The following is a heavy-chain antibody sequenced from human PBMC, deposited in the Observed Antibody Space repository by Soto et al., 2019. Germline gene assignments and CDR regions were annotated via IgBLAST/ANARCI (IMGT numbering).Heavy chain of an antibody. V-gene: IGHV4-34*01. CDR1: GGSFSGYY. CDR3: ARMKSYYDSSGTPFGYYYYGMDV. CDR2: INHSGST. J-gene: IGHJ6*02. D-gene: IGHD3-22*01. Sequence: SATLSLTCAVYGGSFSGYYWSWIRQPPGKGREWLGEINHSGSTNYNPSLKSRVTISVDTSKNQFSLKLSSVTAADTAVYYCARMKSYYDSSGTPFGYYYYGMDVWGQGTTVTVSS.